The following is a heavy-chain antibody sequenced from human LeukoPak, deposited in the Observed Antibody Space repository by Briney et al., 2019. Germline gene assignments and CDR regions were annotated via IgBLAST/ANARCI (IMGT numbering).Heavy chain of an antibody. CDR1: GGSISSSSYY. J-gene: IGHJ6*02. D-gene: IGHD4-17*01. CDR3: ARTQYGPYYYGMDV. CDR2: IYYSGST. V-gene: IGHV4-39*07. Sequence: SETLSLTCTVSGGSISSSSYYWGWIRQPPGKGLEWIGSIYYSGSTYYNPSLKSRVTMSVDRSKNQFSLKLSSVTAADTAVYYCARTQYGPYYYGMDVWGQGTTVTVSS.